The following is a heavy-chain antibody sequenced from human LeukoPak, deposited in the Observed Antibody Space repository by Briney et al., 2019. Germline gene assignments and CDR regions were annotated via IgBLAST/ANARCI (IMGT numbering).Heavy chain of an antibody. J-gene: IGHJ4*02. CDR3: AKGGYDYAEYVDY. V-gene: IGHV3-23*01. D-gene: IGHD3-16*01. CDR1: VYTLCNYG. CDR2: ISFSGANT. Sequence: GGALRLSCVPSVYTLCNYGMSWVREAPREGREWVSRISFSGANTYYAHSVRGRYTISRDKSKNTLFLQMNSLRAEDTAVYYCAKGGYDYAEYVDYWGQGTLVTVSS.